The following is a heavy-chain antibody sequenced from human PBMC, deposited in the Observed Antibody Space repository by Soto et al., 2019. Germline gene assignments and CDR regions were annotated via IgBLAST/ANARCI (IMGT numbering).Heavy chain of an antibody. Sequence: ASVKVSCKASGYTFTSYDINWVRQATGQGLEWMGWMNPNSGNTGYAQKFQGRVTMTRNTSISTAYMELSSLRSEDTAVYYCARGQGSSWYFGSYYYYGMDVWGQGXTVTVYS. CDR2: MNPNSGNT. CDR1: GYTFTSYD. D-gene: IGHD6-13*01. CDR3: ARGQGSSWYFGSYYYYGMDV. V-gene: IGHV1-8*01. J-gene: IGHJ6*02.